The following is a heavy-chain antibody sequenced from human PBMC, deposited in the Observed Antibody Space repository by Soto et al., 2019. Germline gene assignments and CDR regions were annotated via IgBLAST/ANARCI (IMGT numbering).Heavy chain of an antibody. CDR2: INHRDAHV. CDR1: DCTFAAYW. CDR3: ARPDYTRDVWYYTYDI. J-gene: IGHJ3*02. Sequence: GESLEISCKGLDCTFAAYWIGLVREMPGKGLEWMGVINHRDAHVKYRPPFEARDTISAHNPINTASLQGRSLQAAHTAMYYCARPDYTRDVWYYTYDIWGQGTMVTVSS. V-gene: IGHV5-51*01. D-gene: IGHD3-3*01.